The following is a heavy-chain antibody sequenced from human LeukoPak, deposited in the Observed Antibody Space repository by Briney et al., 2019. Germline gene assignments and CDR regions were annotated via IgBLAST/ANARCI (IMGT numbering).Heavy chain of an antibody. J-gene: IGHJ3*02. CDR2: INPNSGGT. V-gene: IGHV1-2*02. D-gene: IGHD2-2*01. CDR3: AREVLPAAMRRSDAFDI. CDR1: GYTFTGYY. Sequence: ASVKVSCKASGYTFTGYYMHWVRQAPGQGLEWMGWINPNSGGTNYAQKFQGRVTMTRDTSISTAYMELSRLRSDDTAVYYCAREVLPAAMRRSDAFDIWGQGTMVTVSS.